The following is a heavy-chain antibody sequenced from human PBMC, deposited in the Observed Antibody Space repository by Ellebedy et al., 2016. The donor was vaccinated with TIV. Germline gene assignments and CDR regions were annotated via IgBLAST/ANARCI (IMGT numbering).Heavy chain of an antibody. CDR2: INTGSSYT. Sequence: GESLKISCAASGFTFSNYHMSWIRQAPGRGLEWISYINTGSSYTKYADSVWGRFTISRENSKRSLYLKMNNLGVEVTGVYYCAREGNHKPFDYWGQGTLVTVSS. CDR1: GFTFSNYH. V-gene: IGHV3-11*06. J-gene: IGHJ4*02. D-gene: IGHD3-10*01. CDR3: AREGNHKPFDY.